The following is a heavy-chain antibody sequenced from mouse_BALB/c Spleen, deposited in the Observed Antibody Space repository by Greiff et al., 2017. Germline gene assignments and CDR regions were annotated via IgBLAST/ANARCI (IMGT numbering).Heavy chain of an antibody. CDR3: ARVGRDAMDY. Sequence: DVMLVESGGGLVKPGGSLKLSCAASGFTFSSYAMSWVRQSPEKRLEWVAEISSGGSYTYYPDTVTGRFTISRDNAKNTLYLEMSSLRSEDTAMYYCARVGRDAMDYWGQGTSVTVSS. CDR2: ISSGGSYT. CDR1: GFTFSSYA. J-gene: IGHJ4*01. V-gene: IGHV5-9-4*01. D-gene: IGHD4-1*01.